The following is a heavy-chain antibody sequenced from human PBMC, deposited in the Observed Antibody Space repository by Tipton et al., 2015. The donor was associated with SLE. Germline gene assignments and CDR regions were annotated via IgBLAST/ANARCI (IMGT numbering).Heavy chain of an antibody. CDR3: ARGREMATPSY. J-gene: IGHJ4*02. CDR2: IYYSGST. D-gene: IGHD5-24*01. V-gene: IGHV4-39*07. CDR1: GGSISSSSYY. Sequence: TLSLTCTVSGGSISSSSYYWGWIRQPPGKGLEWIGSIYYSGSTYYNPSLKSRVTISVDTSKNQFSLKLSSVTAADTAVYYCARGREMATPSYWGQGTLVTVSS.